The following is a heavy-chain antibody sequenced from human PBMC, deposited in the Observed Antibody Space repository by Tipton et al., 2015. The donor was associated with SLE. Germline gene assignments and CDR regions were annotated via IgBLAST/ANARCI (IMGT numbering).Heavy chain of an antibody. Sequence: TLSLTCVVSGDSLSSAYFWGWIRQPPGKGLEWIGSISHRGNTYYNPSLKSRVTISVDTSTNQFSLKLSSVTAADTAVYYCARGDTGDDYFDNWGQGTMVTVSS. CDR3: ARGDTGDDYFDN. D-gene: IGHD7-27*01. CDR1: GDSLSSAYF. CDR2: ISHRGNT. J-gene: IGHJ4*02. V-gene: IGHV4-38-2*01.